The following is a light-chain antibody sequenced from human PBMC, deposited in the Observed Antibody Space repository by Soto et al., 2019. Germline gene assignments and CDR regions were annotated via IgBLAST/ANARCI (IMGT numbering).Light chain of an antibody. V-gene: IGKV1-5*03. CDR2: KAS. J-gene: IGKJ1*01. Sequence: DIPMTQSPPPLSASVGDRVTISCRASQSITGWLAWFQQKPGKAPKLLISKASKLESGVPSRFSGSGSGTDFTLTISGLQPDDFATYYCQQYNPYSPWTFGQGTKVEIK. CDR3: QQYNPYSPWT. CDR1: QSITGW.